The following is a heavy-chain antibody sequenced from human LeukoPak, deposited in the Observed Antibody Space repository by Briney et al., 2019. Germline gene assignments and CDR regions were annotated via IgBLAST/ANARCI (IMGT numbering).Heavy chain of an antibody. CDR2: ISSSSSYI. Sequence: GGSLRLSCAASGFSVSGNYVSWVRQAPGKGLEWVSSISSSSSYIYYADSMKGRFTVSRDNAKNSLFLQMNSLRAEDTAVYYCARERLVVVGDAYYYYGMDVWGQGTTVTVSS. J-gene: IGHJ6*02. V-gene: IGHV3-21*01. CDR3: ARERLVVVGDAYYYYGMDV. CDR1: GFSVSGNY. D-gene: IGHD2-2*01.